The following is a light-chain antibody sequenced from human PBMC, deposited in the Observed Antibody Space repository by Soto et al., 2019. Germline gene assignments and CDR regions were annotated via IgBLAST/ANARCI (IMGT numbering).Light chain of an antibody. J-gene: IGKJ1*01. CDR1: QSVSSSY. V-gene: IGKV3-20*01. CDR3: QVYGISPKT. CDR2: DAS. Sequence: VLTQYKGTLSLSPGERATLSCRASQSVSSSYLAWYQHKPGQAPRLLIFDASTRATGIPDRFSGSGSGTDFILTISGLDPEDFAGYYCQVYGISPKTFGQGT.